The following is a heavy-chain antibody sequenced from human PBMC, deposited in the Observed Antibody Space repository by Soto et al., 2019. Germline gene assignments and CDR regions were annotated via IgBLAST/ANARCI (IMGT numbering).Heavy chain of an antibody. CDR3: ARARMEWALYFDN. V-gene: IGHV3-48*01. CDR1: GFSFSDSG. CDR2: ISSSSRTI. J-gene: IGHJ4*02. Sequence: EVQLVESGGGLIQPGGSLRLSCAASGFSFSDSGMNWVRRAPGKGLEWISHISSSSRTIYYAASVEGRFTVSRDNVKSSVHLQMNSLRGEDTGVYYCARARMEWALYFDNWGRGTLVTVSS. D-gene: IGHD3-3*01.